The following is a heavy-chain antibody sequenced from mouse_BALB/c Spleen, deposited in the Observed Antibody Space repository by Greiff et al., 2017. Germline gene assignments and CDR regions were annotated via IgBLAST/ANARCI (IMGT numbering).Heavy chain of an antibody. CDR3: TFYYYGSSYGYFDV. CDR2: INPSNGGT. CDR1: GYTITSYY. V-gene: IGHV1S81*02. J-gene: IGHJ1*01. D-gene: IGHD1-1*01. Sequence: VQLQQSGAELVKPGASVKLSCKASGYTITSYYMYWVKQRPGQGLEWIGEINPSNGGTNFNEKFKSKATLTVDKSSSTAYMQLSSLTSEDSAVYYCTFYYYGSSYGYFDVWGAGTTVTVSS.